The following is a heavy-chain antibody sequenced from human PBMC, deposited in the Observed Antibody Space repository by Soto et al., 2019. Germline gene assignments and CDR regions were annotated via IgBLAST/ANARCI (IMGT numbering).Heavy chain of an antibody. D-gene: IGHD3-10*01. CDR1: GGSVTSGSYY. J-gene: IGHJ6*02. CDR2: VFYSGTT. CDR3: ARDKAYYGGNAGYYYYGFDA. Sequence: SETLSLTCAVSGGSVTSGSYYWSWVRQSPETGLDWIGEVFYSGTTKYNPSLSGRVTISVDRPKNQFSLKLTSVTAADTATYYCARDKAYYGGNAGYYYYGFDAWGQGTTVTVSS. V-gene: IGHV4-61*01.